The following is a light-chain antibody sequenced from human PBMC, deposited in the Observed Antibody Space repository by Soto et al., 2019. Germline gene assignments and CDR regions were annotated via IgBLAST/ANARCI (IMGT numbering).Light chain of an antibody. V-gene: IGLV1-40*01. J-gene: IGLJ3*02. CDR2: GNS. Sequence: QSVLTQPPSVSGAPGQRVTISCTGSSSNIGAGYDVHWYQQLPGTAPKLLIYGNSNRPSGVPDRFSGPKSGTSASLAITGLQAEEEADYYCQSYDSSLSGSVFGGGTKRTVL. CDR1: SSNIGAGYD. CDR3: QSYDSSLSGSV.